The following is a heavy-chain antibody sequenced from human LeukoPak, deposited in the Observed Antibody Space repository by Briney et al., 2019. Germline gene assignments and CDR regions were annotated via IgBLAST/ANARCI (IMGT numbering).Heavy chain of an antibody. CDR2: ISYDGSNK. D-gene: IGHD6-6*01. J-gene: IGHJ3*02. CDR1: GFTFSSYA. CDR3: ARIPYSSSLTDAFDI. Sequence: PGRSLRLSCAASGFTFSSYAMHWVRQAPGKGLEWVAVISYDGSNKYYADSVKGRFTISRDNSKNTLYLQMNSLRAEDTAVYYCARIPYSSSLTDAFDIWGQGTMVTVYS. V-gene: IGHV3-30-3*01.